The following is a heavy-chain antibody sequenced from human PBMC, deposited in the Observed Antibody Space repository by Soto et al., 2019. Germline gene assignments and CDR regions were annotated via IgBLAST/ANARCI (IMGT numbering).Heavy chain of an antibody. CDR2: ISWNSGSI. CDR3: ARDRNYESFYGMDV. V-gene: IGHV3-9*01. CDR1: GFTFDDYA. J-gene: IGHJ6*02. Sequence: EVQLVESGGGLVQPGRSLRLSCAASGFTFDDYAMHWVRQAPGKGLEWVSGISWNSGSIGYADSVKGRFTISRDNAKNSLYLQMNSLRAEDTALYYCARDRNYESFYGMDVWGQGTTVTVSS. D-gene: IGHD1-7*01.